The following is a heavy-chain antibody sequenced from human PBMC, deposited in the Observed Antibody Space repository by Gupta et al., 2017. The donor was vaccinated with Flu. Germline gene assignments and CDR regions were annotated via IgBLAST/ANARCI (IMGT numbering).Heavy chain of an antibody. CDR1: GFPFTTYG. Sequence: SGFPFTTYGMNWVRQAPGKGLEWVAGVSRSDGTTHYADSVRGRFTISTDDSQDTLYLQMNNLKAEDTAIYYCARRDIVVVVAAFDYWGPGTLVTVSS. V-gene: IGHV3-23*01. CDR3: ARRDIVVVVAAFDY. J-gene: IGHJ4*02. CDR2: VSRSDGTT. D-gene: IGHD2-15*01.